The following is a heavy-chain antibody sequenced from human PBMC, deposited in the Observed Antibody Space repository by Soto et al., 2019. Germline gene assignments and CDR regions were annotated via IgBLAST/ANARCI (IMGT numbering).Heavy chain of an antibody. Sequence: PGGSLRLSCAASGFTFSSYGMHWVRQAPGKGLEWVAVISYDGSNKYYADSVKGRFTISRDNSKNTLYLQMNSLRAEDTAVYYCAKDLLPHLHDYGDDAFDIWGQGTMVTVSS. V-gene: IGHV3-30*18. J-gene: IGHJ3*02. CDR2: ISYDGSNK. D-gene: IGHD4-17*01. CDR1: GFTFSSYG. CDR3: AKDLLPHLHDYGDDAFDI.